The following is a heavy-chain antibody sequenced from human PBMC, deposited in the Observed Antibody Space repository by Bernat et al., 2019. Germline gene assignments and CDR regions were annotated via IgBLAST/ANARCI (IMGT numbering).Heavy chain of an antibody. CDR1: GFTFSSYG. D-gene: IGHD6-19*01. J-gene: IGHJ4*02. CDR2: IWYDGSNK. V-gene: IGHV3-33*01. Sequence: QVQLVVSGGGVVQPGRSLRLSCAASGFTFSSYGMHWVRQAPCKGLEWVAVIWYDGSNKDYADSVKGRFTIARDNSKNTLYLQMNSLRAEDTAVYYCARTGRAVGGVENYFDDWGQGTLVTVSS. CDR3: ARTGRAVGGVENYFDD.